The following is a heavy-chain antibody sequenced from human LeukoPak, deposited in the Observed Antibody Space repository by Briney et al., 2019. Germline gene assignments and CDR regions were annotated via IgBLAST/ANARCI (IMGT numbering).Heavy chain of an antibody. V-gene: IGHV4-39*01. CDR2: ISYSGSS. CDR3: ASSRSRWRFDP. J-gene: IGHJ5*02. CDR1: GDSISASTYY. Sequence: SETLSLTCIVSGDSISASTYYWGWIRQPPGKGLDWIGTISYSGSSYSNPSLKSRVTISVDTSKNQFSLKLSSVTAADTAVYYCASSRSRWRFDPWGQGTLVTVSS. D-gene: IGHD4-23*01.